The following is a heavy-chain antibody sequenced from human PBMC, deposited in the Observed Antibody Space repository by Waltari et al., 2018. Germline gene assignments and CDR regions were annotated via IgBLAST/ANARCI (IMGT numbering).Heavy chain of an antibody. Sequence: QVQLVQSGAEVKKPGASVKVSCKASGYTFTGYYMHWVRQAPGQGLEWMGWINPSSGGTNYAQKFQGRVTMTRDTSISTAYMELSRLRSDDTAVYYCARVPPNYWYFDPWGRGTLVTVSS. CDR2: INPSSGGT. CDR3: ARVPPNYWYFDP. V-gene: IGHV1-2*02. CDR1: GYTFTGYY. J-gene: IGHJ2*01.